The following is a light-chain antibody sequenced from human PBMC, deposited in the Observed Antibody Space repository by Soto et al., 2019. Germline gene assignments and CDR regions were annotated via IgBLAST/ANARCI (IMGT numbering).Light chain of an antibody. V-gene: IGKV3-15*01. J-gene: IGKJ1*01. CDR1: QSVSSK. CDR3: QHYSTWLWT. Sequence: EIVMTQYPATLSVSPGERATLSCRASQSVSSKLAWYQQKPGQGPRLLIYGASTRATGIPARFSGSGSGIELTLTISGLQSEDFAVYYGQHYSTWLWTFGQGTKVEIK. CDR2: GAS.